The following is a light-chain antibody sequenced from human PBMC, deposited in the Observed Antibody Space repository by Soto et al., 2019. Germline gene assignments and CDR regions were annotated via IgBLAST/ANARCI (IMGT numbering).Light chain of an antibody. Sequence: QSVLTQPASVSGSPGQSITISCTGTSNDVGGYNHVSWYQQSPGKVPKLLIYNVNNRPSGVSDRFSGSKSGNTASLTISGLQAEDESDYFCTSSTSGSLYVSGTGTKVTVL. CDR3: TSSTSGSLYV. CDR2: NVN. J-gene: IGLJ1*01. CDR1: SNDVGGYNH. V-gene: IGLV2-14*01.